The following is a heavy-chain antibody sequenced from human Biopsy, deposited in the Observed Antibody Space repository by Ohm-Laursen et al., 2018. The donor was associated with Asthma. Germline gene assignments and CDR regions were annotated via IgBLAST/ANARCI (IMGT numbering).Heavy chain of an antibody. D-gene: IGHD6-13*01. CDR1: PGSINDYY. J-gene: IGHJ5*02. Sequence: SDTLSLTCTVSPGSINDYYWNWIRQFPGKGLEWIGYVHSSGSTRFNPSLKSRVTVSVDTSVDQVSLKLSSVSAADTAIYYCARATSTWSQSGPRFFDHWGPGTLVTVSS. V-gene: IGHV4-59*07. CDR2: VHSSGST. CDR3: ARATSTWSQSGPRFFDH.